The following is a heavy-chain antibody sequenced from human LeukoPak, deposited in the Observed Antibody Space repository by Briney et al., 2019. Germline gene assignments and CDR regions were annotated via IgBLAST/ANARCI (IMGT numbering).Heavy chain of an antibody. J-gene: IGHJ6*02. CDR3: AREVDCSSTSCYFYCYYYGMDV. CDR2: IKHDGGEK. V-gene: IGHV3-7*01. CDR1: GFTFTDYW. Sequence: GGSLRLSCAASGFTFTDYWMSWVRQAPGKGLEWVANIKHDGGEKYYVDSVKGRFTISRDNAKNSLYLQMNSLRAEDTAVYYCAREVDCSSTSCYFYCYYYGMDVWGQGTTVTVSS. D-gene: IGHD2-2*01.